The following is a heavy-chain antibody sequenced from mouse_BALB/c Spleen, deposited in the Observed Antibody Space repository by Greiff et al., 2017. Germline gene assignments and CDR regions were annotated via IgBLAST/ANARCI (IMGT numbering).Heavy chain of an antibody. CDR1: GYTFTSYW. J-gene: IGHJ3*01. D-gene: IGHD2-1*01. V-gene: IGHV1S132*01. CDR2: IFPGTGTT. Sequence: QVQLKQSGAELVKPGASVKLSCKTSGYTFTSYWIQWVKQRPGQGLGWIGEIFPGTGTTYYNEKFKGKATLTIDTSSSTAYMQLSSLTSEDSAVYFCARGGIYPFAYWGQGTLVTVSA. CDR3: ARGGIYPFAY.